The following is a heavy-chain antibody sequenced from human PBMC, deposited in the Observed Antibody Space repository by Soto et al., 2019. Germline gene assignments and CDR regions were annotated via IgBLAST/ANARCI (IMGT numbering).Heavy chain of an antibody. CDR1: GGTLSSHS. CDR3: ASATGGHDSDGNYMDV. D-gene: IGHD2-8*02. Sequence: ASVKVSCKASGGTLSSHSITWVRQAPGQGLEWVGRIITFLGKPNFAQKFQGRVTLTADRSTNTAYMELTSLTSDDTAVYYCASATGGHDSDGNYMDVWGTGTTVTVS. V-gene: IGHV1-69*02. J-gene: IGHJ6*03. CDR2: IITFLGKP.